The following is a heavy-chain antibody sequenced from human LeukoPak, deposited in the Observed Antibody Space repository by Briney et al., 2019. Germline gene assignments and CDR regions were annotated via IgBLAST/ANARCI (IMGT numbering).Heavy chain of an antibody. CDR3: AKRTCSGTTCYPLDS. V-gene: IGHV3-23*01. Sequence: GGSQRFSCVASGFTFSVAGMHWVRQAPGKGLEWVSAIIGNGASTYYTDSVKGRFTISRDNSKNTLYLQMNSLRAEDTGVYYCAKRTCSGTTCYPLDSWGRGTLVTVSS. D-gene: IGHD6-19*01. CDR1: GFTFSVAG. J-gene: IGHJ4*02. CDR2: IIGNGAST.